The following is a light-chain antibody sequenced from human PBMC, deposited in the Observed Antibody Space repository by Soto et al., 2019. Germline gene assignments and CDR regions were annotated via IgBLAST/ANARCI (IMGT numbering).Light chain of an antibody. CDR3: CAYAGSGTVV. V-gene: IGLV2-23*02. CDR1: SSDVGSYNL. CDR2: EAT. J-gene: IGLJ3*02. Sequence: QPVLTQPASVSGSPEQSITISCTGTSSDVGSYNLVSWYQQHPGKAPKVMIYEATKRPSGVSNRFSGSKSGNTASLTISGLQAEDKADYYCCAYAGSGTVVFGGGTQLTGL.